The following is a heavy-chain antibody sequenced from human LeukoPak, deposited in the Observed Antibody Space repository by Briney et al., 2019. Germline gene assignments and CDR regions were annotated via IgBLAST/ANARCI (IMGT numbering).Heavy chain of an antibody. CDR2: FYYTGST. J-gene: IGHJ4*02. Sequence: PSETLSLTCTVSGGSISSSTYYWGWIRQPPGKGLEWIGNFYYTGSTYYNPSLKSRVTISVDTSKHQFSLKLTSVTAADTAVYYCAPFMVRAVRGSMVHYYFDYWGQGTLVTVSS. D-gene: IGHD3-10*01. CDR3: APFMVRAVRGSMVHYYFDY. CDR1: GGSISSSTYY. V-gene: IGHV4-39*01.